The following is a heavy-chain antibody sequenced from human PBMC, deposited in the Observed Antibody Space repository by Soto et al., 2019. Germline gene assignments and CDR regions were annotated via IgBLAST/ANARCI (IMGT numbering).Heavy chain of an antibody. V-gene: IGHV3-21*01. Sequence: GGSLSLSCAASGFPFSSYSMNWVRQAPGKGLEWVSSISSSSSYIYYADSVKGRFTISRDNAKNSLYLQMNSLRAEDTAVYYCARELLGASGEAVDYWGQGTLVTVSS. D-gene: IGHD3-10*01. CDR3: ARELLGASGEAVDY. CDR2: ISSSSSYI. J-gene: IGHJ4*02. CDR1: GFPFSSYS.